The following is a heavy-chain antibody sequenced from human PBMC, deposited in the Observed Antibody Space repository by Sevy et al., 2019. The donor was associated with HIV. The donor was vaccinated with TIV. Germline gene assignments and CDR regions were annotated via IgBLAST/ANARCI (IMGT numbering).Heavy chain of an antibody. CDR1: GGSVSSGSYY. CDR3: ATARPAAAGPNDY. D-gene: IGHD6-13*01. CDR2: IYYSGST. J-gene: IGHJ4*02. V-gene: IGHV4-61*01. Sequence: SETLSLTCTVSGGSVSSGSYYWSWIRQPPGKGLEWIGSIYYSGSTNYNPSLKSRVTISVDTSKNQFSLKLSSVTAADTAVYYCATARPAAAGPNDYWGQGTLVTVSS.